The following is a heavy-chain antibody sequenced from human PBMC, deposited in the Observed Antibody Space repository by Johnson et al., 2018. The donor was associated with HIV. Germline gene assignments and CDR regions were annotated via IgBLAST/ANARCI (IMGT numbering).Heavy chain of an antibody. CDR2: IYSGGST. V-gene: IGHV3-66*01. CDR1: GFTVSSNY. CDR3: ARAIFVVVMGQNAFDI. D-gene: IGHD3-3*01. Sequence: VQLVESGGGLVQPGGSLRLSCAASGFTVSSNYMSWVRQAPGKGLEWVSVIYSGGSTYYADSVKGRFTISRDNSKNTLYLQMNSLRAEDTAVYYCARAIFVVVMGQNAFDIWGQGTMVTVSS. J-gene: IGHJ3*02.